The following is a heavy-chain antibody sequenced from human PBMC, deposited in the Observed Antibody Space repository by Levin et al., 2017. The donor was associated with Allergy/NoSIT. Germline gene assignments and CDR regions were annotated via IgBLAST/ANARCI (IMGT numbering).Heavy chain of an antibody. D-gene: IGHD2-21*02. CDR1: GFTFSSYS. V-gene: IGHV3-21*01. J-gene: IGHJ4*02. CDR2: ISSSSSYI. Sequence: GESLKISCAASGFTFSSYSMNWVRQAPGKGLEWVSSISSSSSYIYYADSVKGRFTISRDNAKNSLYLQMNSLRAEDTAVYYCAVGLPIVVVTDDFDYWGQGTLVTVSS. CDR3: AVGLPIVVVTDDFDY.